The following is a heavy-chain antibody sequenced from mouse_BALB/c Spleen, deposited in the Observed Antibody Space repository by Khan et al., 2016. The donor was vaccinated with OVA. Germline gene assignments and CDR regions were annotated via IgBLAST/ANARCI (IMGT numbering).Heavy chain of an antibody. CDR1: GFSLTSYG. D-gene: IGHD1-1*01. CDR2: IWGDGST. Sequence: QVQLKESGPGLVAPSQSLSITCTVSGFSLTSYGVGWVRQPPGKGLEWLGVIWGDGSTNYHSALISRLNINKDNSKSQAFLKLNSLQTDDTATYYCALYYYGRAWFAYWGQGTLVTVSA. J-gene: IGHJ3*01. CDR3: ALYYYGRAWFAY. V-gene: IGHV2-3*01.